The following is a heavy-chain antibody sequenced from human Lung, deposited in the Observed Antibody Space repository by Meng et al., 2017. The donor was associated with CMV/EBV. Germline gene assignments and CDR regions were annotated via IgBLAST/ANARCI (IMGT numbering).Heavy chain of an antibody. Sequence: GGSLRLXCAASGFTFSSYSMNWVRQAPGKGLEWVSSISSSSSYIYYADSVKGRFTISRDNAKNSLYLQMNSLRAEDTAVYYCARDAVRYCSSTSCYGPPKQQLVEYDYWGQG. CDR3: ARDAVRYCSSTSCYGPPKQQLVEYDY. J-gene: IGHJ4*02. V-gene: IGHV3-21*01. D-gene: IGHD2-2*01. CDR1: GFTFSSYS. CDR2: ISSSSSYI.